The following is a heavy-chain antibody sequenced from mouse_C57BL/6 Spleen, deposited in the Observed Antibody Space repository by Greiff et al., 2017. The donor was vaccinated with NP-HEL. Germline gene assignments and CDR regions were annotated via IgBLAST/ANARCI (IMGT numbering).Heavy chain of an antibody. J-gene: IGHJ2*01. CDR3: ARELGQGDYYFDY. Sequence: VQLQQSGPELVKPGASVKISCKASGYSFTGYFMNWVMQSHGKSLEWIGRINPYNGDTFYNQKFKGKATLTVDKSSSTAHMELRSLTSEDSAVYYCARELGQGDYYFDYWGQGTTLTVSS. CDR1: GYSFTGYF. V-gene: IGHV1-20*01. CDR2: INPYNGDT. D-gene: IGHD4-1*01.